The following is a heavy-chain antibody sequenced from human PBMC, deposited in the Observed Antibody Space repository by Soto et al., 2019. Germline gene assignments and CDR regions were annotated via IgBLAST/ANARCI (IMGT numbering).Heavy chain of an antibody. CDR2: INHSGST. J-gene: IGHJ4*02. D-gene: IGHD3-10*01. CDR3: ARGADYYGSGSYPNGGLDY. CDR1: GGSFSGYD. Sequence: SETLSLTCAVYGGSFSGYDLSWIRQPPGKGLEWIGEINHSGSTNYNPSLKSRVTISVDTSKNQFSLKLSSVTAADTAVYYCARGADYYGSGSYPNGGLDYRGQGTLVTVSS. V-gene: IGHV4-34*01.